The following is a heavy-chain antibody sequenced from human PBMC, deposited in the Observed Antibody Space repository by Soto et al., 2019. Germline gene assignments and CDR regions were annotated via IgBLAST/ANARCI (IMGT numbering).Heavy chain of an antibody. CDR1: GGTFSSYA. Sequence: QVQLVQSGAEVKKPGSSVKVSCTASGGTFSSYAINWVRQAPGQGLEWMGAIIRIFGTANYAQKLQGRVTITEDESTSTAYMELSSLRSEDTAVYYCAREASENRGWYVYWGQGTLVTVSS. CDR3: AREASENRGWYVY. J-gene: IGHJ4*02. D-gene: IGHD6-19*01. CDR2: IIRIFGTA. V-gene: IGHV1-69*01.